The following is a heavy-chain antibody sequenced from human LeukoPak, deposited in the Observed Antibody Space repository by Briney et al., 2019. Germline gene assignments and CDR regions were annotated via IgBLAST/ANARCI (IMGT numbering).Heavy chain of an antibody. CDR3: ARTRITMVRTSKNTYYYYYMDV. Sequence: GASVKVSCKVSGYTLTELSMHWVRQAPGKGLEWMGGFDPEDGETIYAQKFQGRVTMTEDTSTDTAYMELSSLRSEDTAVYYCARTRITMVRTSKNTYYYYYMDVWGKGTTVTISS. D-gene: IGHD3-10*01. J-gene: IGHJ6*03. CDR2: FDPEDGET. CDR1: GYTLTELS. V-gene: IGHV1-24*01.